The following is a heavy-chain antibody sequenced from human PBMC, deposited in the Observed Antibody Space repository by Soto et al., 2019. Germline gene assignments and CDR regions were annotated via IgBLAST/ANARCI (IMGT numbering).Heavy chain of an antibody. J-gene: IGHJ4*02. CDR3: ARSEVPSSVLPYFVY. CDR2: ISYDGSNK. Sequence: QVQLVESGGGVVQPGRSLRLSCAASGFTFSSYAMHWVRQAPGKGLEWVAVISYDGSNKYYADSVKGRFTISRDNSKNTLNLQMNSLRAEDTAVYYCARSEVPSSVLPYFVYWGQGTLVTVSS. D-gene: IGHD3-10*01. CDR1: GFTFSSYA. V-gene: IGHV3-30-3*01.